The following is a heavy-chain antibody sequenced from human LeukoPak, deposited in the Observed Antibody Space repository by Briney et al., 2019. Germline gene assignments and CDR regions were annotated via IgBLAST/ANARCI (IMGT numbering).Heavy chain of an antibody. D-gene: IGHD3-22*01. V-gene: IGHV2-5*01. J-gene: IGHJ4*02. CDR3: AHSYDTGGNYYSRFDN. CDR1: GFSLTTSGVG. Sequence: SGPTLVNPTQTLTLTCTFSGFSLTTSGVGVGWIRQPPGKALEWLALIYWNDHKPYSPALRSRLTVTKDTSKNQVVLTMTNMDPVDTATYYCAHSYDTGGNYYSRFDNWGQGTLVTVSS. CDR2: IYWNDHK.